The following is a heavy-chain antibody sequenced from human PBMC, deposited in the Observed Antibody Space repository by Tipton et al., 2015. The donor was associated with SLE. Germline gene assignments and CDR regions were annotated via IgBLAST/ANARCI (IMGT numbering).Heavy chain of an antibody. D-gene: IGHD3-22*01. CDR1: GASVSRGAYY. CDR2: ISTSGNT. Sequence: TLSLTCTVSGASVSRGAYYWSWIRQPAGKGLEWTGHISTSGNTNYNPSLKSRVTTSVDTSKQQFSLRLTSVTAADTAMYYCTRAVGTDTTMISDIRGQGTMVSVSS. CDR3: TRAVGTDTTMISDI. V-gene: IGHV4-61*09. J-gene: IGHJ3*02.